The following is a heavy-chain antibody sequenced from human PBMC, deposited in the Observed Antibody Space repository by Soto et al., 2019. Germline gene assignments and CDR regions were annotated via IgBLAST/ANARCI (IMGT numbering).Heavy chain of an antibody. CDR1: GYTFTSYG. Sequence: QVQLVQSGAEVKKPGASVKVSCKASGYTFTSYGISWVRQAPGQGLEWMGWISAYNGNTNYAQKLQGRVTMTTDTSTSTASMELRGQRSEDTAVYYCATNAPPEDYWGQGTLVTVSS. J-gene: IGHJ4*02. CDR2: ISAYNGNT. V-gene: IGHV1-18*01. CDR3: ATNAPPEDY.